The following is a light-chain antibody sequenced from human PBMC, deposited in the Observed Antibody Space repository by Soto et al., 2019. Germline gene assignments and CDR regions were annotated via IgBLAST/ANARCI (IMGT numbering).Light chain of an antibody. CDR2: NDH. J-gene: IGLJ3*02. CDR3: ATWDDSLNAYT. Sequence: QLVLTQPPSASGTPGQRVTTSCSGSTSNIGGNTVSWYQQLPGTAPKLLIYNDHQRPSGVPDRFSGSKSGTSASLAISGLQSEDEAHYYCATWDDSLNAYTFGGGTKLTVL. CDR1: TSNIGGNT. V-gene: IGLV1-44*01.